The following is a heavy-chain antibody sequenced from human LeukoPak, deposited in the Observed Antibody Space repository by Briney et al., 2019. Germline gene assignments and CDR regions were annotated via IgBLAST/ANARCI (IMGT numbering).Heavy chain of an antibody. CDR1: GFTLTTYY. D-gene: IGHD3-16*01. J-gene: IGHJ6*02. Sequence: GGSLRLSCAASGFTLTTYYMSWVRQAPGKGLEWVANIKQDGSEQNYVDSVKGRFTISRDNARNSLYLQMGSLRAEDTAVYYCATYTHWVAGDVWGQGTTVTVSS. V-gene: IGHV3-7*01. CDR3: ATYTHWVAGDV. CDR2: IKQDGSEQ.